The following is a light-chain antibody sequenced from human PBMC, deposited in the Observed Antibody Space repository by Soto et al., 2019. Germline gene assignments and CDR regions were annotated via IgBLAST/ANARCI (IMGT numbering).Light chain of an antibody. V-gene: IGLV2-14*01. J-gene: IGLJ1*01. Sequence: QSVLTQPASVSGSPGQSSTISCTGTSSDVGGYNYVSWYQQHPGKAPKLMIYDVSNRPSGVSNRFSGSKYGNAASRTISGLQAEDEADYYCSSYTSSSTLYVFGTGTKLTVL. CDR3: SSYTSSSTLYV. CDR2: DVS. CDR1: SSDVGGYNY.